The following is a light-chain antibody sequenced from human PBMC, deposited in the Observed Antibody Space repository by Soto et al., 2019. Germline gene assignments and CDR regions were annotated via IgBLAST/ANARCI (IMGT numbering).Light chain of an antibody. CDR1: QSVSSSY. CDR3: PQLGSSPNT. V-gene: IGKV3-20*01. CDR2: GAS. Sequence: EIVLTQSPGTLSLSPGERATLSCRASQSVSSSYLAWYQQKPGQAPRLLIYGASSRATGIPDRFSGSGSGTDINLTISRLEPEDFAVYYCPQLGSSPNTFGQGTKLEIK. J-gene: IGKJ2*01.